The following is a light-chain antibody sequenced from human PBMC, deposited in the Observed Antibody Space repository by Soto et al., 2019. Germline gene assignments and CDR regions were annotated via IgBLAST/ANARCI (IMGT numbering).Light chain of an antibody. CDR3: TSFSTGSSYVI. CDR1: SSDVGNYNY. V-gene: IGLV2-14*01. Sequence: QSVLTQPASVSGSPGQSITISCTGTSSDVGNYNYVSWYQETPGKAPRLIIYPVTNRPSGVSNRFSGSKSGNTASLTISGLQADDEADYYCTSFSTGSSYVIFGGGTKLTVL. CDR2: PVT. J-gene: IGLJ2*01.